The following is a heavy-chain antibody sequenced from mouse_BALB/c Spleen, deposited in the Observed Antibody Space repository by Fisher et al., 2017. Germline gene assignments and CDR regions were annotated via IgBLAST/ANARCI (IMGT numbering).Heavy chain of an antibody. D-gene: IGHD1-1*01. V-gene: IGHV1-64*01. J-gene: IGHJ4*01. Sequence: EKFKGKATLTVDKSSSTAYMQLSSLTSEDSAVYYCATTTVVATADYWGQGTSVTVSS. CDR3: ATTTVVATADY.